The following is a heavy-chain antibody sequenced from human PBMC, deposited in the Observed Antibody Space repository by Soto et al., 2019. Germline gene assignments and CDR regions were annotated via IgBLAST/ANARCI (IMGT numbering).Heavy chain of an antibody. CDR1: GFILKTYD. D-gene: IGHD2-21*01. J-gene: IGHJ2*01. CDR2: ISKDGHWE. V-gene: IGHV3-30*03. CDR3: ARGVCGGDCSPGRGYFDL. Sequence: QEQFMESGGGVVQPGTSLRLSCGASGFILKTYDIHWVRQAPGQGLEWVSVISKDGHWEFFADSVKGRLTLSRDDSSSTVYPEMNSLGPDDTAIYYCARGVCGGDCSPGRGYFDLWGRGARVTVSS.